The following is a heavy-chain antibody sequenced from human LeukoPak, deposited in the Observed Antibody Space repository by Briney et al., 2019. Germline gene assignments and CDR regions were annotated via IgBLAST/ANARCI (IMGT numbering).Heavy chain of an antibody. V-gene: IGHV3-30*04. Sequence: GRSLRLSCAASGFTFTRYTMHWVRQAPGKGLEWVAVVLYGGSNKYYADSVKGRFTLSRDNSKNTLSLQMNTLRADDTAVYYCVRDNYGGILDFWGQGTLVTVSS. D-gene: IGHD2-21*01. CDR1: GFTFTRYT. CDR2: VLYGGSNK. CDR3: VRDNYGGILDF. J-gene: IGHJ4*02.